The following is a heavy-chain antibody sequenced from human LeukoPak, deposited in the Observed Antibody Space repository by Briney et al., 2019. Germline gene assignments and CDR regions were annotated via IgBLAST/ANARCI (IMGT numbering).Heavy chain of an antibody. CDR1: GFTFNNYC. V-gene: IGHV3-7*01. J-gene: IGHJ4*02. D-gene: IGHD1-1*01. CDR3: VRGGTYFDY. Sequence: PGGSLRLSCAASGFTFNNYCMTWFRQAPGKGLEWVANIRQDGSAKYYVDSVKGRFTISRDNAKNSMYLQMNSLRAEDTAVYYCVRGGTYFDYWGQGTLVTVSS. CDR2: IRQDGSAK.